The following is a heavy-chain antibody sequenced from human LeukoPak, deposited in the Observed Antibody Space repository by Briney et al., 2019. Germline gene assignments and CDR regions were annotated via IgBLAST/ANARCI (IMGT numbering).Heavy chain of an antibody. CDR3: TKDLHGGYSSDY. D-gene: IGHD4-23*01. CDR2: IGYEGDHK. CDR1: GFTFNNFG. Sequence: GGSLRLSCAASGFTFNNFGMHWVRQAPGKGLEWVSFIGYEGDHKYYADSVKGRFTISKDNSKATLYLQINSLRPEDTAVYYCTKDLHGGYSSDYWGQGTLVTVFS. J-gene: IGHJ4*02. V-gene: IGHV3-30*02.